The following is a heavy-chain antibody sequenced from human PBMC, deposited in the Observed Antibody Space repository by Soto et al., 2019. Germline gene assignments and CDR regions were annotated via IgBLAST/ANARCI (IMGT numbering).Heavy chain of an antibody. CDR1: GFTLNNYR. CDR3: GREKEDEGSSSLRVYYGVDV. Sequence: EVQLLQSGGGPVRSGGSLRLSCVASGFTLNNYRMTWVRQGPGKGLEWVASLYSRPNYIHYTESVKGRFIISRDNAKNSVYLQMNSLRVEDAAVYYCGREKEDEGSSSLRVYYGVDVWGQGTTVTVSS. D-gene: IGHD6-6*01. V-gene: IGHV3-21*06. J-gene: IGHJ6*02. CDR2: LYSRPNYI.